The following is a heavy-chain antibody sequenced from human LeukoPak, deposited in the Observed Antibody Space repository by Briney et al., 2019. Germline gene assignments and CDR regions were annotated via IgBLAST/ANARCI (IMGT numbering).Heavy chain of an antibody. CDR2: MNPNSGNT. D-gene: IGHD3-10*01. J-gene: IGHJ5*02. CDR1: GYTFTSYD. V-gene: IGHV1-8*01. CDR3: ARGSRSARVLLWFRVTNWFDP. Sequence: ASVKVSCKASGYTFTSYDINWVRQATGQGLEWMGWMNPNSGNTGYAQKFQGRVTMTRNTSISTAYMELSSLRSEDTAVYYCARGSRSARVLLWFRVTNWFDPWGQGTLVTVSS.